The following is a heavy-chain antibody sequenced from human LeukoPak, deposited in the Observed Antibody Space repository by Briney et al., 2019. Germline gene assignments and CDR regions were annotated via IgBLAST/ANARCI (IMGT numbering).Heavy chain of an antibody. J-gene: IGHJ4*02. CDR3: ARVIGSYGDSAY. V-gene: IGHV3-48*04. Sequence: GRSLRLSCAASGFTFSSFSMSWVRQAPGKGLEWISYITSSSSSTYYADSVKGRFTISRDNAKNSLYLQMSSLRAEDTAVYYCARVIGSYGDSAYWGQGTLVTVSS. D-gene: IGHD4-17*01. CDR2: ITSSSSST. CDR1: GFTFSSFS.